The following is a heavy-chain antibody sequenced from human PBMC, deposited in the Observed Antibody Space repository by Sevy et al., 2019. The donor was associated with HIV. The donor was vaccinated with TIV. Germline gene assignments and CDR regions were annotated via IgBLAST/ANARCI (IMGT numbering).Heavy chain of an antibody. CDR3: ARAPGGAYYYGMDV. Sequence: ASVKVSCKASGYTFTGYYMHWVRQAPGQGLEWMGWINPNSGGTNYVQKFQGRVTMTRDTSISTAYMELSRLRSDDTAVYYCARAPGGAYYYGMDVWGQGTTVTVSS. J-gene: IGHJ6*02. CDR1: GYTFTGYY. V-gene: IGHV1-2*02. D-gene: IGHD3-10*01. CDR2: INPNSGGT.